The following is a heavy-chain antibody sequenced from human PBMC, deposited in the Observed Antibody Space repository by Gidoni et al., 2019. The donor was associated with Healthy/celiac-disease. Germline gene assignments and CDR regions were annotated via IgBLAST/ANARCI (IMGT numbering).Heavy chain of an antibody. CDR1: GFTFSSYW. J-gene: IGHJ3*02. CDR2: IKQDGSEK. Sequence: VQLVESGGGLVQPGGSLRLSCAASGFTFSSYWMSWVRQAPGKGLRWVANIKQDGSEKYYVDSVKGRVTISRDNAKNSLYLQMNSLRAEDTAVYYCARTDYSYCSGGSCYGGADAFDIWGQGTMVTVSS. CDR3: ARTDYSYCSGGSCYGGADAFDI. V-gene: IGHV3-7*01. D-gene: IGHD2-15*01.